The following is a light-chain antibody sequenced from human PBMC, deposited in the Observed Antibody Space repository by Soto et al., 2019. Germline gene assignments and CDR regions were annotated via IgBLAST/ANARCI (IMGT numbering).Light chain of an antibody. CDR3: QRYESSTVRYT. V-gene: IGKV3-20*01. J-gene: IGKJ2*01. CDR2: GAT. Sequence: ELVLTQSPVTLSLSPGDRVALSCSASQILNRNYFAWDQQKPGQAPRLLIYGATLRAADIPERFSGSGSGTDFTLTISILEPEDFAMDYCQRYESSTVRYTFGRGTKLEMK. CDR1: QILNRNY.